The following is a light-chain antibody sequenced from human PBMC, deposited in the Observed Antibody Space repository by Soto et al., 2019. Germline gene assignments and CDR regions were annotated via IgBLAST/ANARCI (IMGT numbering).Light chain of an antibody. J-gene: IGLJ2*01. CDR3: ASWDDSLNAVI. CDR2: SSN. CDR1: SSNIGSNT. Sequence: QSVLTQPPSASGTPGQRVTISCSGSSSNIGSNTVNWNRQLPGTAPKLLIYSSNQRPSGVPDRFSGSKSGTSASLAISGLQSEDETDYYCASWDDSLNAVIFGGGTKLTVL. V-gene: IGLV1-44*01.